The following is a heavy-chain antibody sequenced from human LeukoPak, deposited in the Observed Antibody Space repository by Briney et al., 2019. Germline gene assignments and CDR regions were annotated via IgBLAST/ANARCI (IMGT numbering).Heavy chain of an antibody. CDR3: AREGERWLQPGGWFDP. CDR1: GYTFTSYD. J-gene: IGHJ5*02. CDR2: MNPNSGNT. Sequence: ASVKVSCKASGYTFTSYDINWVRQATGQGLEWMGWMNPNSGNTGYAQKFQGRVTMTRNTSISTAYMELSSLRSEDTAVYYCAREGERWLQPGGWFDPWGQGTLVTVSS. V-gene: IGHV1-8*01. D-gene: IGHD5-24*01.